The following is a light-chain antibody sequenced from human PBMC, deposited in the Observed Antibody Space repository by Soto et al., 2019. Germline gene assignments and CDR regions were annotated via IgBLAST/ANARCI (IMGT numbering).Light chain of an antibody. CDR3: QQSHSTPRT. Sequence: DIQITHSPSSLSASVIYRVTITSRASQSISSNLNWYQQKPGRAPDLLIYAASSLHSGVPSRFSGSASGTDFTLTISSLQPEDSATYYCQQSHSTPRTFGQGTKVDIK. CDR2: AAS. CDR1: QSISSN. J-gene: IGKJ1*01. V-gene: IGKV1-39*01.